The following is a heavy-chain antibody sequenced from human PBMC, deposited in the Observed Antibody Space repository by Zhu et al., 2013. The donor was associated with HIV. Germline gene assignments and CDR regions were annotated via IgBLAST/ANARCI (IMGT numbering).Heavy chain of an antibody. Sequence: QVQLVQSGAEVKKPGASVKVSCKASGYTFTSYYMHWVRQAPGQGLEWMGIINPSGGSTSYAQKFQDRVTMTRDTSTSTVYMELRSLRSDDTAVYYCARDQWHGSGYDFWSGYAMKSYYFDYGAREPWSPSPQ. D-gene: IGHD3-3*01. CDR2: INPSGGST. CDR1: GYTFTSYY. J-gene: IGHJ4*02. CDR3: ARDQWHGSGYDFWSGYAMKSYYFD. V-gene: IGHV1-46*01.